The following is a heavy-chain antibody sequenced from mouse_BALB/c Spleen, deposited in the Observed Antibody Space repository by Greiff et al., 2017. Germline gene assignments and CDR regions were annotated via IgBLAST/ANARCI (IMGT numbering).Heavy chain of an antibody. CDR2: IWAGGST. CDR3: AKNCDYDVGWFAY. V-gene: IGHV2-9*02. CDR1: GFSLTSYG. Sequence: VQLQHSGPGLVAPSQSLSITCTVSGFSLTSYGVHWVRQHPGKGLEWLGVIWAGGSTNYNSALMSRLSISKDNSKSQVFLKMNSLQTDDTAMYYCAKNCDYDVGWFAYWGQGTLVTVSA. D-gene: IGHD2-4*01. J-gene: IGHJ3*01.